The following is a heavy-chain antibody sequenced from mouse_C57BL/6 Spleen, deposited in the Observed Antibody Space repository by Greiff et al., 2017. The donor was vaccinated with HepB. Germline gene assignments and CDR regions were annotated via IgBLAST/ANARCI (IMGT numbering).Heavy chain of an antibody. CDR3: ARWGWDVRYFDV. CDR2: IYPGDGDT. CDR1: GYAFSSYW. V-gene: IGHV1-80*01. J-gene: IGHJ1*03. D-gene: IGHD4-1*01. Sequence: QVQLKQSGAELVKPGASVKISCKASGYAFSSYWMNWVKQRPGKGLEWIGQIYPGDGDTNYTGKFKGKATLTADKSSSTAYMQLSSLTSEDSAVYFCARWGWDVRYFDVWGTGTTVTVSS.